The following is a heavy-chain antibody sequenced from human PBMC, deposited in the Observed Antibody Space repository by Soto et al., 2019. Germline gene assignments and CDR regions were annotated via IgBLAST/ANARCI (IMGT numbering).Heavy chain of an antibody. J-gene: IGHJ4*02. Sequence: QVQLVQSGAEVKKPGSSVKVSCKASGYTFTTYGISWVRQAPGQGLEWMGWISAYNGNTNYAQKLQGRVTMTTDTSTSTAYVELRSLRSDDTAVYSCARVLSYYDFWIGYVGADYWGQGTLVTVSS. V-gene: IGHV1-18*01. CDR3: ARVLSYYDFWIGYVGADY. CDR2: ISAYNGNT. D-gene: IGHD3-3*01. CDR1: GYTFTTYG.